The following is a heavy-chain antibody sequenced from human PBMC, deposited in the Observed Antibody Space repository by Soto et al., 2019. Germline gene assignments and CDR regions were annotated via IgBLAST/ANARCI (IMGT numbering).Heavy chain of an antibody. D-gene: IGHD7-27*01. CDR2: ISGSGSST. J-gene: IGHJ4*02. CDR1: GLPFSSYT. Sequence: PGGSMRLSCAASGLPFSSYTMSWVRQAPGKGLEWVSTISGSGSSTYSADSVKGRFTISRDNSKNTLYLQMNSLRVEDTAIYYCAKAWGIDYWGQGTLVTVSS. CDR3: AKAWGIDY. V-gene: IGHV3-23*01.